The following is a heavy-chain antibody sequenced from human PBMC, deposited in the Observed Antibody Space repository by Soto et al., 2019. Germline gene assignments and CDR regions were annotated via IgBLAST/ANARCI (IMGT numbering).Heavy chain of an antibody. D-gene: IGHD4-17*01. CDR3: ARDLTTALRGWFDP. CDR1: GGSISSGGYS. CDR2: ISSSGSTI. J-gene: IGHJ5*02. Sequence: LSLTCAVSGGSISSGGYSWSWIRQAPGKGLEWVSYISSSGSTIYYADSVKGRFTISRDNAKNSLYLQMNSLRAEDTAVYYCARDLTTALRGWFDPWGQGTLVTVSS. V-gene: IGHV3-11*01.